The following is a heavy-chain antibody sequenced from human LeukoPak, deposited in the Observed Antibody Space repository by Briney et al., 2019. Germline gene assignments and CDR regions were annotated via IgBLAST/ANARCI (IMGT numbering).Heavy chain of an antibody. Sequence: PGGSLRLSCAASGFPFRTCRMSWVRQAPGKGLEWVSSIGRSSHYLYYADSVKGRFTISRDNAKNSLYLQMNSLREEDTAVYYCGGEFSSSPASMDVWGQGSTVTVSS. CDR1: GFPFRTCR. J-gene: IGHJ6*02. CDR3: GGEFSSSPASMDV. CDR2: IGRSSHYL. D-gene: IGHD6-13*01. V-gene: IGHV3-21*01.